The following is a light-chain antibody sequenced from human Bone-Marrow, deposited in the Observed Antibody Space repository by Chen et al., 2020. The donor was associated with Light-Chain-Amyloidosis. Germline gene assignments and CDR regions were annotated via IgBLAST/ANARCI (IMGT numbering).Light chain of an antibody. CDR3: QQYGTSPLT. CDR1: QTIIRNY. J-gene: IGKJ4*01. Sequence: EIVLTQSPGTLSLSPGEGANLSCRASQTIIRNYLTWYQPKFGQSPRLLIYGSSSRATGIPDRFTGSGSGTDFTLTLNRLEPEDFAMYYRQQYGTSPLTFGGGTKVEIK. CDR2: GSS. V-gene: IGKV3-20*01.